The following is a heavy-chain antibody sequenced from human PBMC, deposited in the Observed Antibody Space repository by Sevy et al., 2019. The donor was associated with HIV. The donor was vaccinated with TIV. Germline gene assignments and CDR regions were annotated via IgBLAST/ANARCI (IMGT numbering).Heavy chain of an antibody. CDR3: ARGLCSGVSCHFDY. CDR2: INPSGGSP. CDR1: GNTCTSSY. J-gene: IGHJ4*02. Sequence: VASLKLSCKASGNTCTSSYRHCAPHAPGQRLEWRAIINPSGGSPRYSQKFKSIVTMTRDTSTSSVYMDLSSLRPEDAAVYYCARGLCSGVSCHFDYWGLGTLVTVSS. D-gene: IGHD2-15*01. V-gene: IGHV1-46*01.